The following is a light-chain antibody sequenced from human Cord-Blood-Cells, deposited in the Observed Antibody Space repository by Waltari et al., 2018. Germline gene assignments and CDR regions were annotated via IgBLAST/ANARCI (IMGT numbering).Light chain of an antibody. CDR1: QSIGSY. V-gene: IGKV1-39*01. CDR2: AAS. J-gene: IGKJ4*01. CDR3: QQSYSTPLT. Sequence: DIQMTQPPSSLSASVGDRVTTTCRSSQSIGSYLTWYQQNPGKAPKLLIYAASSLQSGVPSRFSGSGSGTDFTLTISSLQPEDFATYYCQQSYSTPLTFGGGTKVEIK.